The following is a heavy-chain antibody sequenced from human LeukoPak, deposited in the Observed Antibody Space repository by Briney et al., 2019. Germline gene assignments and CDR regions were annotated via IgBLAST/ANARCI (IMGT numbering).Heavy chain of an antibody. CDR2: ISWNSGLI. Sequence: GGSLRLSCVASGFTFDDYAMHWVRQAPGKGLEWVSGISWNSGLIVYADSVKGRFTISRDNAKNAVYLQMNSLRPEDTALYYCTRDSNPPHWGQGALVTVSS. J-gene: IGHJ4*02. CDR3: TRDSNPPH. V-gene: IGHV3-9*01. CDR1: GFTFDDYA.